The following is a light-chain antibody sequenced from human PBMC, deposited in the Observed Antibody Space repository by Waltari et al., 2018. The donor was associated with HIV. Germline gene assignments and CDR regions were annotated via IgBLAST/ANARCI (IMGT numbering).Light chain of an antibody. V-gene: IGKV2-40*01. CDR1: QSLLDSDDGNPY. CDR2: TLS. J-gene: IGKJ1*01. Sequence: DIVMTQTPLSLPVIPGEPASISCRSSQSLLDSDDGNPYLDWYLQKPGQSPQLLIYTLSYRASVVPYRFSGSGSGTDFTLKISRVEAEDVGVYYCMQRIEFPWTFGQGTKVEIK. CDR3: MQRIEFPWT.